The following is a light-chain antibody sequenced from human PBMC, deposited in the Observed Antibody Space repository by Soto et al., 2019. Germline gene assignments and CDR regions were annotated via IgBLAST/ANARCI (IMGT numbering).Light chain of an antibody. CDR3: QQYSHLPQT. CDR1: QSVSSN. J-gene: IGKJ1*01. Sequence: EIVMTQSPATLSVSPGERATLSCRASQSVSSNLAWYQQKPGQAPRLLIYGASTRATGFPARFSGGGSGTEFTLTISSLQSEDFAVYYCQQYSHLPQTFGQGTTVEIK. V-gene: IGKV3-15*01. CDR2: GAS.